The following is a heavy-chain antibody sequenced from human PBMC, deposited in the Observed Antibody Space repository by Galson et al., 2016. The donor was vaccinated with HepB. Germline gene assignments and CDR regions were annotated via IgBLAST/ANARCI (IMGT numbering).Heavy chain of an antibody. CDR3: GRDSYDSGSWSVAF. J-gene: IGHJ4*02. V-gene: IGHV3-53*01. Sequence: SLRLSCAASGFSVRDDYMNWVRQAPGKGLEWVSVIHASGDTNYAGSVEDRFTISRDTSKNTVYLQMSSLRPEDTAVYYCGRDSYDSGSWSVAFWGQGTLVTVSA. D-gene: IGHD6-13*01. CDR1: GFSVRDDY. CDR2: IHASGDT.